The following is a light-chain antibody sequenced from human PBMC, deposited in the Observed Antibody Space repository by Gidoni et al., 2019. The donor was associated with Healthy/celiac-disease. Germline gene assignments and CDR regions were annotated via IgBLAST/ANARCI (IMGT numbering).Light chain of an antibody. CDR3: QQSYSTPPWT. Sequence: DIPMTQTPSSLSASVGDRVTITCRASQSISSYLNWYQQKPGKAPKLLIYAASSLQSGVPSRFSGSGSGTDFTLTISSLQPEDFATYYCQQSYSTPPWTFGQXTKVEIK. V-gene: IGKV1-39*01. J-gene: IGKJ1*01. CDR2: AAS. CDR1: QSISSY.